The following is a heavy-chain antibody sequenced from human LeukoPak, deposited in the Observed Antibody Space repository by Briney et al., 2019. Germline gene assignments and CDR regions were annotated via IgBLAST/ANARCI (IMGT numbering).Heavy chain of an antibody. V-gene: IGHV3-23*01. CDR3: AKGRGYSYSFYYFDY. D-gene: IGHD5-18*01. CDR1: GFTFSSYA. J-gene: IGHJ4*02. CDR2: ISGSGGST. Sequence: GGSLRLSCAASGFTFSSYAVSWVRQAPGKGLEWVSAISGSGGSTYYADSVKGRFTISRDNSKNTLYLQMNSLRAEDTAVYYCAKGRGYSYSFYYFDYWGQGTLVTVSS.